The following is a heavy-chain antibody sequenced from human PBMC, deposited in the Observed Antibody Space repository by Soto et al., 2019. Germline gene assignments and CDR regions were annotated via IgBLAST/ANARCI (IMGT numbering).Heavy chain of an antibody. Sequence: VQLLESGGGLVQPGGSLRLACTASGFTFNHYAMSWVRQAPGKGLEWVSAVSGRGGSTKYADSVKGRFIISRDNSNSTLYLQMDSLRGEDTAVYYCAKHSTVTTSLYFYYYGFDVWGQGTTVTVSS. V-gene: IGHV3-23*01. D-gene: IGHD4-17*01. CDR3: AKHSTVTTSLYFYYYGFDV. CDR1: GFTFNHYA. CDR2: VSGRGGST. J-gene: IGHJ6*01.